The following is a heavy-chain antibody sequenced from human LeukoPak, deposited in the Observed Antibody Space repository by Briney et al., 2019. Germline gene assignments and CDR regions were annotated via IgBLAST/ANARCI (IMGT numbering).Heavy chain of an antibody. V-gene: IGHV4-59*08. D-gene: IGHD3-22*01. Sequence: PSETLSLTCTVSGGSISSYYWSWIRQPPGKGLEWIGYIYYSGSTNYNPSLKSRVTISVDTSKHQFSLKLSSVTAADTAVYYCARRQYYYDSSGYLVWDAFDIWGQGTMVTVSS. CDR1: GGSISSYY. J-gene: IGHJ3*02. CDR3: ARRQYYYDSSGYLVWDAFDI. CDR2: IYYSGST.